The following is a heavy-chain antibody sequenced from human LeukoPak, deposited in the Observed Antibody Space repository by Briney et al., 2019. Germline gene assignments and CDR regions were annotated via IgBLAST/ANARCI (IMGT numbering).Heavy chain of an antibody. CDR2: ISYDGSNK. J-gene: IGHJ4*02. D-gene: IGHD6-13*01. Sequence: GRSLRLSCAASGFTFSSYGMHWVRQAPGKGLEWVAVISYDGSNKYCADSVKGRFTISRVNSKNTLYLQMNSLRAEDTAVYYCAKDYGYSSSVFDYWGQGTLVTVSS. V-gene: IGHV3-30*18. CDR3: AKDYGYSSSVFDY. CDR1: GFTFSSYG.